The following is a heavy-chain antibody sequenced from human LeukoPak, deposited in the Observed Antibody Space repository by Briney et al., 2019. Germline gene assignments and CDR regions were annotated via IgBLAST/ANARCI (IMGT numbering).Heavy chain of an antibody. CDR3: ARVPYIAAAGMGYYYYGMDV. V-gene: IGHV1-18*01. Sequence: ASVKVSCKASGYTFTSYGISWVRQAPGQGLEWMGWISAYNGNTNYAQKLQGRVTMTTDTSTSTAYMELRSLRSDDTAVYYCARVPYIAAAGMGYYYYGMDVWGQGTTVTVSS. J-gene: IGHJ6*02. D-gene: IGHD6-13*01. CDR2: ISAYNGNT. CDR1: GYTFTSYG.